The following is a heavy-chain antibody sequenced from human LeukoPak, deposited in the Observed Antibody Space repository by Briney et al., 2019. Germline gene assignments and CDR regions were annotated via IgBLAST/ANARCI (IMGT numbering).Heavy chain of an antibody. CDR2: IYHSGST. CDR1: GGSISSSNW. CDR3: ARWSTIWNYYYGMDV. J-gene: IGHJ6*02. Sequence: SETLSLTCAVSGGSISSSNWWSWVRQPPGKGLEWIGEIYHSGSTNYNPSLKSRVTISVDKSKNQFSLKLSSVTAADTAVYYCARWSTIWNYYYGMDVWGQGTTVTVSS. V-gene: IGHV4-4*02. D-gene: IGHD5/OR15-5a*01.